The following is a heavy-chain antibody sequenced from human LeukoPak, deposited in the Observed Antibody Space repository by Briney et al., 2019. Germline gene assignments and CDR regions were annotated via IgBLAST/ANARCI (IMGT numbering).Heavy chain of an antibody. CDR1: GFTLSSNY. CDR3: ARDRRFSTGKGPLGYYYYYGMDV. V-gene: IGHV3-53*04. Sequence: PGGSLRLSCAASGFTLSSNYMSWVRQAPGKGLEGVSVIYSGGSRYYSDSVKGRFTISRHNSKHTLYLQMNSLRAEDTAVYYCARDRRFSTGKGPLGYYYYYGMDVWGQGTTVTVSS. J-gene: IGHJ6*02. CDR2: IYSGGSR. D-gene: IGHD1-1*01.